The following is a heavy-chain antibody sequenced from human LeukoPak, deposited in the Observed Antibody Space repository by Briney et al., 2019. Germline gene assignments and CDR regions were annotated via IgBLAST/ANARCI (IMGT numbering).Heavy chain of an antibody. J-gene: IGHJ4*02. CDR3: ARDSDYGDYPYGY. CDR1: GFTFSSYS. V-gene: IGHV3-21*01. CDR2: ISSSSSYI. Sequence: GGSLRLSCAASGFTFSSYSMNWVRQAPGKGLEWVSSISSSSSYIYYADSVKGRFTISRDNAKNSLYLQMNSLRAEDTAVYYCARDSDYGDYPYGYWGQGTLVTVSS. D-gene: IGHD4-17*01.